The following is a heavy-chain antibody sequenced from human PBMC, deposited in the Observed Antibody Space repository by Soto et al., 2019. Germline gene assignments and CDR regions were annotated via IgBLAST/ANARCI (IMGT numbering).Heavy chain of an antibody. CDR3: ASSYCSSTSCPPNWFDP. J-gene: IGHJ5*02. CDR1: GGSISSSSYY. CDR2: IYYSGST. Sequence: SXTLSLTCTVSGGSISSSSYYWGWIRQPPGKGLEWIGSIYYSGSTYYNPSLKSRVTISVDTSKNQFSLKLSSVTAADTAVYYCASSYCSSTSCPPNWFDPWGQGTLVTVSS. D-gene: IGHD2-2*01. V-gene: IGHV4-39*01.